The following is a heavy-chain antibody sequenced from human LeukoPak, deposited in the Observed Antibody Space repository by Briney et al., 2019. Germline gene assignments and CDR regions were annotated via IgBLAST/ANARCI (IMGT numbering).Heavy chain of an antibody. CDR2: IEQDGSEK. CDR1: GFTFSNYW. D-gene: IGHD3-10*01. V-gene: IGHV3-7*01. J-gene: IGHJ4*02. Sequence: GGSLRLSCAASGFTFSNYWMSWVRQAPGKGLEWVANIEQDGSEKYYVDSVKGRFTISRDNAKNSLYLQMNSLRAEDTAVYYCARDTYYYGSGSHFFDYWGQGTLVTVSS. CDR3: ARDTYYYGSGSHFFDY.